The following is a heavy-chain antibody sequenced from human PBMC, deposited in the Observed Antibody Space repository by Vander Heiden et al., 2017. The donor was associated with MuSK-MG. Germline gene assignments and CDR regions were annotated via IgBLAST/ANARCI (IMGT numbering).Heavy chain of an antibody. V-gene: IGHV1-2*02. CDR3: ARDPIQLWLFYYYYGMDV. CDR1: GYTFTGYY. D-gene: IGHD5-18*01. J-gene: IGHJ6*02. CDR2: INPNSGGT. Sequence: QVQLVQSGAEVKKPGASVKVSCKASGYTFTGYYMHWVRQAPGQGLEWMGWINPNSGGTNYAQKFQGRVTMTRDTSISTAYMELSRLRSDDTAVYYCARDPIQLWLFYYYYGMDVWGQGTTVTVSS.